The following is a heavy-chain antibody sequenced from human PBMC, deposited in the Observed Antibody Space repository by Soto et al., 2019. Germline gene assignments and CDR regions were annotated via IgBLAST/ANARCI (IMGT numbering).Heavy chain of an antibody. Sequence: QVQLVQSGAEVKKPGSSVKVSCKASGGTFSSYTISWVRQAPGQGLEWMGRIIPILGIANYAQKFQGRVTITADKSTSTAYMELISLRSEDTAVYYCARDGGYAGPYGMDVWGQGTTVTVSS. D-gene: IGHD2-15*01. CDR1: GGTFSSYT. CDR2: IIPILGIA. J-gene: IGHJ6*02. CDR3: ARDGGYAGPYGMDV. V-gene: IGHV1-69*08.